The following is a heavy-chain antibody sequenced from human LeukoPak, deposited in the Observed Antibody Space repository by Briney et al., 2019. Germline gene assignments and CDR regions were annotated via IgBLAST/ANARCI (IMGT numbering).Heavy chain of an antibody. CDR2: IQTSGGT. Sequence: PSQTLSLTCTVSGTSISSGSYYWNWIRQPAGKGLEWIGRIQTSGGTNYNPSLKSRVTISVDTSKNQFSLKLSSVNAADTAVYYCARDGTPQWGNDAFDIWGQGTMVTVSS. D-gene: IGHD3-16*01. CDR3: ARDGTPQWGNDAFDI. J-gene: IGHJ3*02. CDR1: GTSISSGSYY. V-gene: IGHV4-61*02.